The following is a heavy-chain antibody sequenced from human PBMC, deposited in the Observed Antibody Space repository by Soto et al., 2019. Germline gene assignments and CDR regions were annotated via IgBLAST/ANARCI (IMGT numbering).Heavy chain of an antibody. V-gene: IGHV4-31*03. D-gene: IGHD3-3*01. CDR1: GGSISSGGYY. CDR2: IYYSGST. Sequence: SETLSLTCTVSGGSISSGGYYWSWIRQHPGKGLEWIGYIYYSGSTYYNPSLKSRVTISVDTSKNQFSLKLSSVTAADTAVYYCARGLANYDFWSGYYPDEPDYWGQGKLVTVSS. J-gene: IGHJ4*02. CDR3: ARGLANYDFWSGYYPDEPDY.